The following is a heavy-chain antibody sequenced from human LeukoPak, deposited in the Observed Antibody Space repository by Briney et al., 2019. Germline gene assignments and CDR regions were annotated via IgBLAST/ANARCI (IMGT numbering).Heavy chain of an antibody. CDR3: ARDLYSSGWYVSHYYYYGMDV. CDR1: GFTVSSNY. D-gene: IGHD6-19*01. Sequence: GGSLRLSCAASGFTVSSNYMSWVRRAPGKGLEWVSVIYSGGSTYYADSVKGRFTISRDNAKNSLYLQMNSLRAEDTAVYYCARDLYSSGWYVSHYYYYGMDVWGKGTTVTVSS. J-gene: IGHJ6*04. CDR2: IYSGGST. V-gene: IGHV3-66*01.